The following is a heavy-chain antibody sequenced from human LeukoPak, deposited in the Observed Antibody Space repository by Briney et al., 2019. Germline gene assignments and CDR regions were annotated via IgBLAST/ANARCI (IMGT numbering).Heavy chain of an antibody. D-gene: IGHD5-18*01. J-gene: IGHJ6*02. Sequence: SVKVSCKASGGTFSSYAISWVRQAPGQGREWMGRIIPILGIANYAQKFQGRVTITADKSTSTAYMELSSLRSEDTAVYYCARARLGGTAMAGYYYYGMDVWGQGTTVTVSS. CDR1: GGTFSSYA. V-gene: IGHV1-69*04. CDR2: IIPILGIA. CDR3: ARARLGGTAMAGYYYYGMDV.